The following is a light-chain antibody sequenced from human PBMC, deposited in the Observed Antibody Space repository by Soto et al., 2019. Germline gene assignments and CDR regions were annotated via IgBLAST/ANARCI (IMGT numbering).Light chain of an antibody. CDR1: HSVSSGY. V-gene: IGKV3-20*01. Sequence: TASPSTRSVSPWERATLSCRTSHSVSSGYLAWYQQKPGQAPRLLIYGASSRATGIPDRFSGSGSGTDFTLTISRLEPADFAVYYCQQYGSSPLTFGGGTKVDIK. CDR3: QQYGSSPLT. J-gene: IGKJ4*01. CDR2: GAS.